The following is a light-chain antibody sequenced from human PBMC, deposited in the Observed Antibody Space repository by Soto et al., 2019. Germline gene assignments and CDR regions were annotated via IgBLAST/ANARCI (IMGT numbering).Light chain of an antibody. CDR1: NIGSKS. J-gene: IGLJ2*01. CDR3: QVWDSSSEHVV. V-gene: IGLV3-21*04. CDR2: YDS. Sequence: SYELTQPTSVSVAPGKTARITCGGNNIGSKSVHWYQQKPGQAPVLVIYYDSDRPSGIPERFSGSNSGNTATLTISRVEAGDEADYYCQVWDSSSEHVVFGGGTKLTVL.